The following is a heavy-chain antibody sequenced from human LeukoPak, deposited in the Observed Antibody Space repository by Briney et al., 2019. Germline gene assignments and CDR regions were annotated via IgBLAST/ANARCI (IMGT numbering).Heavy chain of an antibody. Sequence: GGSLRLSCAASGFTFSSYGMHWVRQAPGKGLEWVAFIRYDGSNKYYADSVKGRFTISRDNSKNTLYLQMNSLRAEDTAVYYCAKDRSSDWYYFDYWGQGTLVTVSS. D-gene: IGHD6-19*01. J-gene: IGHJ4*02. CDR3: AKDRSSDWYYFDY. CDR2: IRYDGSNK. V-gene: IGHV3-30*02. CDR1: GFTFSSYG.